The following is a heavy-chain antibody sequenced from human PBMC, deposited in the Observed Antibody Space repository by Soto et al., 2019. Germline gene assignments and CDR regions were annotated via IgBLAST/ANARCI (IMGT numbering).Heavy chain of an antibody. CDR3: AKDTLGGWYLEYFQH. CDR1: GFTFSSYG. Sequence: GGSLGLSCAASGFTFSSYGMHWVRQAPGKGLEWVAVISYDGSNKYYADSVKGRFTISRDNSKNTLYLQMNSLRAEDTAVYYCAKDTLGGWYLEYFQHWGQGTLVTVSS. J-gene: IGHJ1*01. V-gene: IGHV3-30*18. D-gene: IGHD6-19*01. CDR2: ISYDGSNK.